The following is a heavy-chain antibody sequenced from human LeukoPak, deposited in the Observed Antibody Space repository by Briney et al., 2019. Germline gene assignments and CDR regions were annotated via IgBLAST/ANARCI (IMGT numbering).Heavy chain of an antibody. J-gene: IGHJ4*02. Sequence: SGNSFISFAISWVRQAPGQGLEWMGWISAYNGNTNYAQKLQGRVTMTTDTSTSTAYMELRSLRSDDTAVYYCARTGIYCSGGSCYSSYWGQGTLVTVSS. V-gene: IGHV1-18*01. CDR2: ISAYNGNT. D-gene: IGHD2-15*01. CDR1: GNSFISFA. CDR3: ARTGIYCSGGSCYSSY.